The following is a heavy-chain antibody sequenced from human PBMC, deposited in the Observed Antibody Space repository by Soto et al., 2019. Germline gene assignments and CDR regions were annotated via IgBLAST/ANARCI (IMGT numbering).Heavy chain of an antibody. CDR1: GFTFSSYG. CDR2: ISYDGSNK. Sequence: GGSLRLSCAASGFTFSSYGMHWVRQAPGKGLEWVAVISYDGSNKYYADSVKGRFTISRDNSKNTLYLQMNSLRAEDTAVYYCAKDGSVSVTHDAFDIWGQGTMVTVSS. V-gene: IGHV3-30*18. D-gene: IGHD1-20*01. J-gene: IGHJ3*02. CDR3: AKDGSVSVTHDAFDI.